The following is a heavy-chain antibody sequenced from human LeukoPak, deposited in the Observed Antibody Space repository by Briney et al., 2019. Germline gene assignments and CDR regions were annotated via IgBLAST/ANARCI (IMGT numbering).Heavy chain of an antibody. Sequence: NPGGSLRLSCAASGFTFSSYSMNWVRQAPGKGLEWVSSISSSSSYICYADSVKGRFTISRDNAKNSLYLQMNSLRAEDTAVYYCAGGIHGVSNWFDPWGQGTLVTVSS. J-gene: IGHJ5*02. V-gene: IGHV3-21*01. D-gene: IGHD4-17*01. CDR2: ISSSSSYI. CDR1: GFTFSSYS. CDR3: AGGIHGVSNWFDP.